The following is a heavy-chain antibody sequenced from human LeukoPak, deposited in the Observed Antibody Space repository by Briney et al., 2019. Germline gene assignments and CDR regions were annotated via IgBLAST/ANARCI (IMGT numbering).Heavy chain of an antibody. CDR1: GFTFSTYG. CDR3: AKSLYKNWRYYYMDV. J-gene: IGHJ6*03. D-gene: IGHD1-1*01. Sequence: AGSLRLSCAASGFTFSTYGMYWVRQAPGQGLEWVSAISGSGGSTYYADSVKGRFTISRDNSKNTLYLQMNSLRAEDTAVYYCAKSLYKNWRYYYMDVWGKATTVTIS. V-gene: IGHV3-23*01. CDR2: ISGSGGST.